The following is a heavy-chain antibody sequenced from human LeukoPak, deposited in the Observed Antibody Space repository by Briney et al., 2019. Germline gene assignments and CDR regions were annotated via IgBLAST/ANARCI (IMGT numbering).Heavy chain of an antibody. J-gene: IGHJ3*01. CDR1: GYTFTRYY. CDR3: ARIRDGYNDAYDL. Sequence: ASVKVSCKASGYTFTRYYIHWVRQAPGQVLEWMGLINPDGGNTNYAQNFQGRVTLTRDTSTSTVYMELSSLRSEDTAIYYCARIRDGYNDAYDLWGQGTVVTVPS. CDR2: INPDGGNT. V-gene: IGHV1-46*01. D-gene: IGHD5-24*01.